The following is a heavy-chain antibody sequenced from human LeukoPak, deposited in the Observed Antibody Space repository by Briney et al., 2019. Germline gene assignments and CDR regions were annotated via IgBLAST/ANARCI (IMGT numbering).Heavy chain of an antibody. CDR2: IYSGGST. CDR1: GFTVFNHY. Sequence: PGGSLRPSCAASGFTVFNHYINWVRQAPGKGLEWVSVIYSGGSTYYADSVKGRFTISRDDSRNTLYLQMNSLRADDTAVYYCARGQWGRYLFDRWGQGTVVTVSS. V-gene: IGHV3-53*01. CDR3: ARGQWGRYLFDR. D-gene: IGHD1-26*01. J-gene: IGHJ4*02.